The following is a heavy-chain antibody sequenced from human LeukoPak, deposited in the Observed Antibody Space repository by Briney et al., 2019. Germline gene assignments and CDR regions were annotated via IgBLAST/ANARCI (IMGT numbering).Heavy chain of an antibody. CDR1: GFTFDDYG. J-gene: IGHJ3*02. V-gene: IGHV3-20*04. D-gene: IGHD2-2*01. CDR3: VRPGRKYYAYEDAFDI. Sequence: GGSLRLSCAASGFTFDDYGMNWVRQAPGKGLEWVSGINWNGGSTSYADSVKGRFTISRDNAKNSLYLQMNILTAEDTALFYCVRPGRKYYAYEDAFDIWGQGTMVTVSS. CDR2: INWNGGST.